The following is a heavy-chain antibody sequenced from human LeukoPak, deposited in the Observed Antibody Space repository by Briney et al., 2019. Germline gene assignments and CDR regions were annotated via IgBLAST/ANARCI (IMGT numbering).Heavy chain of an antibody. D-gene: IGHD2-21*02. J-gene: IGHJ6*02. CDR2: ISYDGSNK. V-gene: IGHV3-30-3*01. CDR3: ARPLAYCGGDCFGDYYYYGMDV. CDR1: GFTFSSYA. Sequence: GRSLRLSCAASGFTFSSYAMHWDRQAPGKGLEWVAVISYDGSNKYYADSVKGRFTISRDNSKNTLYLQMNSLRAEDTAVYYCARPLAYCGGDCFGDYYYYGMDVWGQGTTVTVSS.